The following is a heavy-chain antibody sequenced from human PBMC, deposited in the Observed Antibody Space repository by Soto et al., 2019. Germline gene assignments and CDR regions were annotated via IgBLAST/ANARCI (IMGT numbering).Heavy chain of an antibody. Sequence: EVQLVESGGGLVQPGGSLRLSCAASGFTFSRYWMNWVRQAPGKGLEWVSGIGGSGRTTYYADSVKGRFTISRDNSNNTLFLQMNSLRAEDTAVYYCAKSRYSDSSGDFYDYWGQGTLVTVSS. CDR1: GFTFSRYW. V-gene: IGHV3-23*04. D-gene: IGHD3-22*01. CDR3: AKSRYSDSSGDFYDY. J-gene: IGHJ4*02. CDR2: IGGSGRTT.